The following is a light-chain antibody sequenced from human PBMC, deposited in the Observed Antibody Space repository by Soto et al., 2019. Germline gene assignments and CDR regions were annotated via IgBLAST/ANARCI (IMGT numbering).Light chain of an antibody. J-gene: IGKJ1*01. CDR1: QSISSW. Sequence: DIQMTQSPSTLSASVGDRVTITCRASQSISSWLAWYQQKPGKAPKLLIYDASSLESGVPSRFSGSGSGTEFTLTISSLQPDDFASYYCQQYNSYSPTWTFGQGTKLDSK. CDR3: QQYNSYSPTWT. CDR2: DAS. V-gene: IGKV1-5*01.